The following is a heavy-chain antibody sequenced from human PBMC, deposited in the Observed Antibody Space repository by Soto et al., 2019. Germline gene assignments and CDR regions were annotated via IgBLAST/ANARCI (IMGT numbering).Heavy chain of an antibody. V-gene: IGHV1-69*12. D-gene: IGHD5-18*01. J-gene: IGHJ4*02. CDR3: ASGIQLWLRRINNGYSG. Sequence: QVQLVQSGAEVKKPESSVKVSCKAPGGTFSTSAISWVRQAPGQGLEWMGGIIPMFGTANYAQRFQDRVTSTADESTNTVYMELSSLRSEATAVYFCASGIQLWLRRINNGYSGWGQGTLVTVSS. CDR2: IIPMFGTA. CDR1: GGTFSTSA.